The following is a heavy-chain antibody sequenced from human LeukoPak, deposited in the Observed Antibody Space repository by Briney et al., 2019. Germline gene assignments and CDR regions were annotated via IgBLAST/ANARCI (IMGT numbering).Heavy chain of an antibody. CDR1: GGSISSSSYY. V-gene: IGHV4-39*01. CDR3: TSEISSASNY. J-gene: IGHJ4*02. D-gene: IGHD6-6*01. CDR2: IYYTGST. Sequence: SETLSLTCTVSGGSISSSSYYWGWIRQPPGEGLEWIGSIYYTGSTYYSTSLKSRVTISAATSKNEFSLKLSSVPAADTAVYYCTSEISSASNYWGQGTLVTVSS.